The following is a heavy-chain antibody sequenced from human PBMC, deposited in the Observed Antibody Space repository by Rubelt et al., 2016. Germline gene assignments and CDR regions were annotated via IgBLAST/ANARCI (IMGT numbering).Heavy chain of an antibody. CDR2: IYYGGDT. CDR1: GGSISSSTYY. Sequence: QLQLQESGPGLVKPSETLSLTCAVSGGSISSSTYYWGWIRQPPGKGLEWIGSIYYGGDTYYNPSLKSRVTISVDTSKNQFPLKVNSVTAADTAVYYCARDSDIKWFYAWGQGTLVTVSS. CDR3: ARDSDIKWFYA. J-gene: IGHJ5*02. D-gene: IGHD6-25*01. V-gene: IGHV4-39*07.